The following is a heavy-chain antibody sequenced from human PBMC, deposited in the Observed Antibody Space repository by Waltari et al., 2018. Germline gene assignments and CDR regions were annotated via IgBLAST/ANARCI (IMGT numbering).Heavy chain of an antibody. V-gene: IGHV1-69*13. J-gene: IGHJ5*02. D-gene: IGHD6-19*01. Sequence: QVQLVQSGAEVKKPGSSVKVSCKASGGTFSSYALSWVRQAPGQGLEWMGGIIPIFGTANYAQKFQGRVTITADESTSTAYMELSSLRSEDTAVYYCAREVHHGSGWYNWFDPWGQGTLVTVSS. CDR1: GGTFSSYA. CDR2: IIPIFGTA. CDR3: AREVHHGSGWYNWFDP.